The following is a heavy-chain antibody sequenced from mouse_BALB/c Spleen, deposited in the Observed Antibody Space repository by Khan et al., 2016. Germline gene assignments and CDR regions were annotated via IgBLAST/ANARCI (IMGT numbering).Heavy chain of an antibody. Sequence: QVRLQQSGTELMTPGASVKISCKATGYTFSTYWIEWVKQRPGHGLEWIGEILPGSGDTNYNEKFMGKATITADTSSNTAYMQLSTLTSEDSAAYYCARWGLDYWGQGISVTVSS. CDR3: ARWGLDY. CDR2: ILPGSGDT. V-gene: IGHV1-9*01. J-gene: IGHJ4*01. CDR1: GYTFSTYW.